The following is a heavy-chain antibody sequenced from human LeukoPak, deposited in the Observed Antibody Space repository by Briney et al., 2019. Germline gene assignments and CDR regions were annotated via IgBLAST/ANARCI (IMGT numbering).Heavy chain of an antibody. Sequence: GASVKVSCKASGYTFTSYGISWVRQAPGQGLEWMGWISAYNGNTNYAQKLQGRVTMTTDTSTSTVYMELSSLRSEDTAVYYCARHPTYYDSSGLDYWGQGTLVTVSS. J-gene: IGHJ4*02. D-gene: IGHD3-22*01. CDR1: GYTFTSYG. CDR2: ISAYNGNT. V-gene: IGHV1-18*01. CDR3: ARHPTYYDSSGLDY.